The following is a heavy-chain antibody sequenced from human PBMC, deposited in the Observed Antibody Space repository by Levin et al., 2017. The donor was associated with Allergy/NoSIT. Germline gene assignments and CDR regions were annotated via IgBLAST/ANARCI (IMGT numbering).Heavy chain of an antibody. CDR1: GFTFGDYA. V-gene: IGHV3-49*04. J-gene: IGHJ5*02. CDR2: IRSKAYGGTT. D-gene: IGHD6-13*01. CDR3: TRVAGRLAAAGTGWFDP. Sequence: GGSLRLSCTASGFTFGDYAMSWVRQAPGKGLEWVGFIRSKAYGGTTEYAASVKCRFTISRDDSKSIAYLQMNSLKTEDTAVYYCTRVAGRLAAAGTGWFDPWGQGTLVTVSS.